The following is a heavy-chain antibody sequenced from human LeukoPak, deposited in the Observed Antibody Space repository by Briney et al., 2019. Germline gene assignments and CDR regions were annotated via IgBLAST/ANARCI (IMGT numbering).Heavy chain of an antibody. CDR2: TYYRSKWYN. Sequence: PSQTLSLSSAISGDSASSNSATWTWIRQSPSRGLEWLGRTYYRSKWYNDYAVSVKSRITINPDTSKNQFSLQLNSVTPEDTAVYYCARGSSSNSWYFDYWGQGTLVTVSS. J-gene: IGHJ4*02. D-gene: IGHD6-13*01. CDR3: ARGSSSNSWYFDY. CDR1: GDSASSNSAT. V-gene: IGHV6-1*01.